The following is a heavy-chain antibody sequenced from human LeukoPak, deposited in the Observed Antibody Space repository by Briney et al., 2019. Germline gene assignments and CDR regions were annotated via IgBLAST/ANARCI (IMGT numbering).Heavy chain of an antibody. V-gene: IGHV1-18*01. CDR1: GYTFTSYG. J-gene: IGHJ4*02. D-gene: IGHD3-10*01. CDR3: ARDYPGSGSYYNEDYFDY. CDR2: ISAYNGNT. Sequence: ASVKVSCKASGYTFTSYGISWVRQAPGQGLEWMGWISAYNGNTNYAQKLQGRVTMTTDTSTSTAYMELRSLRSDDTAVYHCARDYPGSGSYYNEDYFDYWGQGTLVTVSS.